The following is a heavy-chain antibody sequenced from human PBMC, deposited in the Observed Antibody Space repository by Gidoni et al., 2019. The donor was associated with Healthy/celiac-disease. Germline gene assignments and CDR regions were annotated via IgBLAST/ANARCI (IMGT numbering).Heavy chain of an antibody. D-gene: IGHD1-26*01. CDR3: AKDLAGGPGFPPVSVYSGSYRTNDY. CDR1: GFTFSSYA. J-gene: IGHJ4*02. CDR2: ISGSGGST. Sequence: EVQLLESGGGLVQPGGSLRLSCAASGFTFSSYAMSWVRQAPGKGLEWVSAISGSGGSTYYADSVKGRFTISRDNSKNTLYLQMNSLRAEDTAVYYCAKDLAGGPGFPPVSVYSGSYRTNDYWGQGTLVTVSS. V-gene: IGHV3-23*01.